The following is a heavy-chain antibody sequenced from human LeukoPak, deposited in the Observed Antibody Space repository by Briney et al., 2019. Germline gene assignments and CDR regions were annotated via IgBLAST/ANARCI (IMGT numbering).Heavy chain of an antibody. CDR2: XYXSAST. J-gene: IGHJ6*02. D-gene: IGHD3-22*01. V-gene: IGHV4-61*03. Sequence: XXYXSASTNYTPSLKRRGTISVDTSKNHFSLKLSSVTAADTAVYYCARVKYYYDTSGPYYYFYGMDVWGQGTTVTVSS. CDR3: ARVKYYYDTSGPYYYFYGMDV.